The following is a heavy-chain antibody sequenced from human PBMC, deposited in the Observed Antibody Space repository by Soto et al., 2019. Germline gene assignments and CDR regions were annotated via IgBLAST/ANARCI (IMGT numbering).Heavy chain of an antibody. CDR1: GGTFGHSA. CDR3: ARDKDRQQLGGNYYYGIDV. V-gene: IGHV1-69*12. CDR2: IIPLFPTP. Sequence: QVQLVQSGAEVKKPGSSVTVSCKASGGTFGHSAISWVRQAPGQGLEWMGGIIPLFPTPDYAQKFQGRVTITADESTTTAYMELTSLKSEDTAVYYCARDKDRQQLGGNYYYGIDVWGQGTTVTVSS. J-gene: IGHJ6*02. D-gene: IGHD2-15*01.